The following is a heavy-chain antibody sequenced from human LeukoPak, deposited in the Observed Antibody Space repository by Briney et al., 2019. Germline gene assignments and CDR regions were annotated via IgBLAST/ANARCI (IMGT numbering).Heavy chain of an antibody. CDR1: GGSFSGYY. Sequence: PSETLSLTCAVYGGSFSGYYWSWIRQPPGKGLEWIGEINHSGSTNYNPSLKSRVTISVDTSKNQFSPKLSSVTAADTAVYYCARGRDSSGYYYRHYYYGMDVWGQGTTVTVSS. V-gene: IGHV4-34*01. D-gene: IGHD3-22*01. CDR3: ARGRDSSGYYYRHYYYGMDV. CDR2: INHSGST. J-gene: IGHJ6*02.